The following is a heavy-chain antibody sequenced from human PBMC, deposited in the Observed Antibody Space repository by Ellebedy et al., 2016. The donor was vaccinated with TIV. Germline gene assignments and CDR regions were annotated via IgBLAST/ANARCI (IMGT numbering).Heavy chain of an antibody. D-gene: IGHD1-26*01. CDR1: GYSFTSYW. Sequence: PGGSLRLSCKGSGYSFTSYWISWVRQMPGKGLDWMGRIDPSDSYTNYSPSFQGHVTISAAKSISTAYLQWSSLKASDTAMYYCARGGIVGDTPGWFDPWGQGTLVTVSS. V-gene: IGHV5-10-1*01. CDR2: IDPSDSYT. J-gene: IGHJ5*02. CDR3: ARGGIVGDTPGWFDP.